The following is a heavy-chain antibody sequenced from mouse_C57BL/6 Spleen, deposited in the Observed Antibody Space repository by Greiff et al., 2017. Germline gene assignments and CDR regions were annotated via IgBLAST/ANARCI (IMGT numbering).Heavy chain of an antibody. CDR1: GFTFSDFY. D-gene: IGHD2-1*01. CDR2: SRNKANDYTT. J-gene: IGHJ1*03. CDR3: ARGLYYGNYDWYFDV. Sequence: EVKVVESGGGLVQSGRSLRLSCATSGFTFSDFYMEWVRQAPGKGLEWIAASRNKANDYTTEYSASVKGRFIVSRDTSQSILYLQMNALRAEDTASYYCARGLYYGNYDWYFDVWGTGTTVTVSS. V-gene: IGHV7-1*01.